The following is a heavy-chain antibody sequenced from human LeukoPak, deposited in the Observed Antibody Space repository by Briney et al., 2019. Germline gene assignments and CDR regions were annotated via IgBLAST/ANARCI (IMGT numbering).Heavy chain of an antibody. V-gene: IGHV3-30-3*01. CDR2: ISYDGSNK. CDR1: GFTFSSYA. CDR3: ANGARPYYYYYGMDV. D-gene: IGHD6-6*01. J-gene: IGHJ6*02. Sequence: GGSLRLSCAASGFTFSSYAMHWVRQAPGKGLEWVAGISYDGSNKYYADSVKGRFTISRDNSKNTLYLQMNSLRAEDTAVYCCANGARPYYYYYGMDVWGQGTTVTVSS.